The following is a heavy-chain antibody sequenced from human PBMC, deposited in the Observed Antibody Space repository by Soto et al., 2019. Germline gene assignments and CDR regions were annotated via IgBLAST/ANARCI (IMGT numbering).Heavy chain of an antibody. CDR1: GDSISTVDYF. Sequence: SETLSLTCSVSGDSISTVDYFWAWIRQPPGQALEYIGYIYKSTTTYYNPSFESRVAISLDTSKSQFSLTVTSVTAADTAVYFCARGRYCLTGRCFPNWFDSSSQGTLVTVSS. CDR3: ARGRYCLTGRCFPNWFDS. CDR2: IYKSTTT. J-gene: IGHJ5*01. D-gene: IGHD2-15*01. V-gene: IGHV4-30-4*01.